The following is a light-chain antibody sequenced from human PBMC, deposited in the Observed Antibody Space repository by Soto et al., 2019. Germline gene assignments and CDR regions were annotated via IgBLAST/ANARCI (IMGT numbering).Light chain of an antibody. CDR2: GNN. CDR3: ATWDDTLNGWV. J-gene: IGLJ3*02. V-gene: IGLV1-44*01. CDR1: SSNIGSNV. Sequence: QSVLTQPPSASGTPGQRVTFSCSGSSSNIGSNVVAWYQQLPGTAPKLLIYGNNQRPSGVPDRFSGSKSGTSASLAISGLQSEDEADYYCATWDDTLNGWVFGGGTKLTVL.